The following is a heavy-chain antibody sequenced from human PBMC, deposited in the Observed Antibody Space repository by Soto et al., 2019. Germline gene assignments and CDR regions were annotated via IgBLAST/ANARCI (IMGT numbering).Heavy chain of an antibody. D-gene: IGHD1-1*01. CDR1: GGPVSSGSYY. V-gene: IGHV4-61*01. CDR2: IYYSGST. CDR3: ARGRFDWNHETFDY. Sequence: QVQLQESGPGLVKPSETLSLTCTVSGGPVSSGSYYWSWIRQPPGKGLEWIGYIYYSGSTNYNPSLKSRVTISVDTSKNQFSLKLSSVTAADTAVYYCARGRFDWNHETFDYWGQGTLVTVSS. J-gene: IGHJ4*02.